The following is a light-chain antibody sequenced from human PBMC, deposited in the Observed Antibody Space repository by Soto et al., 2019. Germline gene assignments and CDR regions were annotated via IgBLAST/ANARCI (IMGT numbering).Light chain of an antibody. CDR2: DVN. J-gene: IGLJ2*01. V-gene: IGLV2-11*01. Sequence: QSALTQPRSVAGSPGQSLTISCTGTSGDIGGYNYVSWYQHHPGKAPKLLIYDVNKRPSRVPDRLSGSKSGNTASLTISGLQAEDEADYYCCSYAGNYTLVFGGGTKVTVL. CDR3: CSYAGNYTLV. CDR1: SGDIGGYNY.